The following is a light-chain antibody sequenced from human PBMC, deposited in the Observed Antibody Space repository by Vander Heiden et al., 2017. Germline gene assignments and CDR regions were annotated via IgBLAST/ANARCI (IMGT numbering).Light chain of an antibody. J-gene: IGKJ3*01. Sequence: EIVITPSPVTPSVSPGERATLSCRASQSVRNNLAWYQQRPGQAPRLLSYRASTRATGIPARFSGSGSGTEFTLSISSLQSEDFAVYYCQQYDDWPRFTFGPGTTVEIK. CDR1: QSVRNN. CDR2: RAS. CDR3: QQYDDWPRFT. V-gene: IGKV3-15*01.